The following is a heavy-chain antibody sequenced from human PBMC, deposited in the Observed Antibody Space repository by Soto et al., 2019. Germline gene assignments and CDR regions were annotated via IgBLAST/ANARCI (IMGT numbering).Heavy chain of an antibody. V-gene: IGHV3-23*01. Sequence: VQLLESGGGLVQPGGSLRLSCGASGFTASNYAMTWVRQAPGKGLPWVSTISDSGRSAYYADSVNGRFAISRDTSKITLFLQMNDLRAEDTAVDFCAKDARITGLVGHLIYWGQGTLVTFS. CDR2: ISDSGRSA. CDR3: AKDARITGLVGHLIY. CDR1: GFTASNYA. D-gene: IGHD2-8*02. J-gene: IGHJ4*02.